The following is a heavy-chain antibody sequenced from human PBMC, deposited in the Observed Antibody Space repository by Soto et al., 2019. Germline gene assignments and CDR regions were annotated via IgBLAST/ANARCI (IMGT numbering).Heavy chain of an antibody. CDR3: ARHLGYSGYDPNYFDY. Sequence: SVTLSLTCTVAGGSIGSGSHYWGWIRQPPWKGLEWIGSMYYSGSTYYNPSLKSRVTISVDTSKNQFSLKLRSVTAADTAVYYCARHLGYSGYDPNYFDYWGQGTLVTVSS. J-gene: IGHJ4*02. V-gene: IGHV4-39*01. CDR1: GGSIGSGSHY. D-gene: IGHD5-12*01. CDR2: MYYSGST.